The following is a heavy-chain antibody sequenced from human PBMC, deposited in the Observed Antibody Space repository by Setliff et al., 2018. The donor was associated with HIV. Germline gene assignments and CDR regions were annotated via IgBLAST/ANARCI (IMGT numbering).Heavy chain of an antibody. CDR1: GFTFSNYA. CDR3: ARDFSTYNSIDS. V-gene: IGHV3-21*01. Sequence: GGSLRLSCAASGFTFSNYAMSWVRQAPGKGLEWVSSISSSSYYIYYADSVKGRFTISRDNSKNTLYLQMNSLRTDDTAVYFCARDFSTYNSIDSWGQGTLVTVSS. D-gene: IGHD1-20*01. J-gene: IGHJ4*02. CDR2: ISSSSYYI.